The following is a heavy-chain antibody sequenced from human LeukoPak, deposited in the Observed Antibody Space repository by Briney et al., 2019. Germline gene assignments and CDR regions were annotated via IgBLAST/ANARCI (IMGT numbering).Heavy chain of an antibody. V-gene: IGHV3-48*03. D-gene: IGHD4-23*01. CDR3: ARDLGSLGGYSDY. CDR1: GFTFSSYE. J-gene: IGHJ4*02. Sequence: PRGSLRLSCAASGFTFSSYEMNWVRQAPGKGLEWVSYISSSGSTIYYADSVKGRFTISRDNAKNSLYLQMNSLRAEDTALYYCARDLGSLGGYSDYWGQGTLVTVSS. CDR2: ISSSGSTI.